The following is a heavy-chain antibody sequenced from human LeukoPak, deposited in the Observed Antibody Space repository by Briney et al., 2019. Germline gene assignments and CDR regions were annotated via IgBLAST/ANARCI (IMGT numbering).Heavy chain of an antibody. D-gene: IGHD4-17*01. V-gene: IGHV3-30*03. J-gene: IGHJ6*03. Sequence: PGGSLRLSCAASGFTFSSYGMHWVRQAPGKGLEWVAVISYDGSNKYYADSVKGRFTISRDNSKNTLYLQMNSLRAEDTAVYYCASSYGDYVAPNMDVWGKGTTVTVSS. CDR2: ISYDGSNK. CDR3: ASSYGDYVAPNMDV. CDR1: GFTFSSYG.